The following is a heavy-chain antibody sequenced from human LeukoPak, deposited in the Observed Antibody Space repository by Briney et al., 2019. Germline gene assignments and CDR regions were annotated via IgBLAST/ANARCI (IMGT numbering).Heavy chain of an antibody. V-gene: IGHV4-31*03. Sequence: SETLSLTCTVSGGSISSSSYYWSWIRQHPGKGLEWIGYIYYSGSTYYNPSLKSRVTISVDTSKNQFSLKLSSVTAADTAVYYCARGRGDYYDSSGYYDYWGQGTLVTVSS. CDR1: GGSISSSSYY. D-gene: IGHD3-22*01. J-gene: IGHJ4*02. CDR3: ARGRGDYYDSSGYYDY. CDR2: IYYSGST.